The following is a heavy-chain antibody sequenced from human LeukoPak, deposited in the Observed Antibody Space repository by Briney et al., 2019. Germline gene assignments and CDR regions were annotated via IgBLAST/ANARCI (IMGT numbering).Heavy chain of an antibody. V-gene: IGHV5-51*01. CDR2: IYPGDSDT. J-gene: IGHJ4*02. Sequence: GESLKISCKSSGYSFTTYWIAWMRQMPGKGLEWMGMIYPGDSDTRYSPSFQGQVTISADKSISTAYLQWSSLKASDTAMYYCARRGSSGYYYIFDYWGQGALVTVSS. D-gene: IGHD3-22*01. CDR1: GYSFTTYW. CDR3: ARRGSSGYYYIFDY.